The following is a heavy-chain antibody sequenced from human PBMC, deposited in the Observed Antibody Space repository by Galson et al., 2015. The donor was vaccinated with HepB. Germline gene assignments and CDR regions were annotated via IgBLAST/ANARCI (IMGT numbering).Heavy chain of an antibody. V-gene: IGHV6-1*01. CDR3: ARALRFLEWLLHDYYYYGMDV. J-gene: IGHJ6*02. CDR2: TYYRSKWYN. D-gene: IGHD3-3*01. Sequence: CAIFGDSVSSHSAAWNWIRQSPSRGLEWLGRTYYRSKWYNDYAVSVKSRITINPDTSKNQFSLQLNSVTPEDTAVYYCARALRFLEWLLHDYYYYGMDVWGQGTTVTVSS. CDR1: GDSVSSHSAA.